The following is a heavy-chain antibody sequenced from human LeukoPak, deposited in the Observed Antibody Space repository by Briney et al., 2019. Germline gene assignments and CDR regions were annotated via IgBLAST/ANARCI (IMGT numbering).Heavy chain of an antibody. Sequence: SETLSLTCTVSGGSISSYYWSWIRQPPGKGLEWIGYIYYSGSINYNPSLKSRVTISVDTSKNQFSLKLSSVTAADTAVYYCARDNWNYGSSMDVWGQGTTVTVSS. V-gene: IGHV4-59*01. CDR2: IYYSGSI. CDR3: ARDNWNYGSSMDV. CDR1: GGSISSYY. J-gene: IGHJ6*02. D-gene: IGHD1-7*01.